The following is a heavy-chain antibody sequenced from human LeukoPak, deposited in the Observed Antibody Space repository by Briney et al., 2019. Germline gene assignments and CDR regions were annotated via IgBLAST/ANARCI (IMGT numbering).Heavy chain of an antibody. Sequence: SETLSLTCTVSGGSISSSSYYWGWIRQPPGKGLEWIGSIYYSGSTNYNPSLKSRFTISVDTSKNQFSLKLSSVTAADTAVYYCARAGYSYGYCFDYWGQGTLVTVPS. D-gene: IGHD5-18*01. CDR1: GGSISSSSYY. CDR3: ARAGYSYGYCFDY. CDR2: IYYSGST. V-gene: IGHV4-39*07. J-gene: IGHJ4*02.